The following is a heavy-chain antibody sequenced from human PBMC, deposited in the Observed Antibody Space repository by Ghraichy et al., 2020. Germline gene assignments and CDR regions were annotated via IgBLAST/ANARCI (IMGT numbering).Heavy chain of an antibody. V-gene: IGHV3-72*01. CDR2: AKNRAKSYTT. J-gene: IGHJ6*02. CDR1: GFTFTDHY. Sequence: GGSLRLSCVASGFTFTDHYMDWVRQAPGKGLEWVGRAKNRAKSYTTEYAASVKGRFTISRDDSKKSLYLQMNSLETEDTAVYYCARGATVTTNYYYGLDVWGQGTTVTVSS. CDR3: ARGATVTTNYYYGLDV. D-gene: IGHD4-11*01.